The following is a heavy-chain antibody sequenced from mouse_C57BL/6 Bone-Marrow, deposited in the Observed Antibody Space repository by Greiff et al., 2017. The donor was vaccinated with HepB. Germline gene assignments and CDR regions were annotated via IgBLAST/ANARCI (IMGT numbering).Heavy chain of an antibody. D-gene: IGHD3-2*02. V-gene: IGHV1-61*01. J-gene: IGHJ3*01. CDR3: ARRDSSGAWFAY. CDR2: IYPSDSET. CDR1: GYTFTSYW. Sequence: QVQLQQPGAELVRPGSSVKLSCKASGYTFTSYWMDWVKQRPGQGLEWIGNIYPSDSETHYNQKFKDKATLTVDKYSSTAYMQISSLTSEDSAVYYSARRDSSGAWFAYGGQGTLVTVAA.